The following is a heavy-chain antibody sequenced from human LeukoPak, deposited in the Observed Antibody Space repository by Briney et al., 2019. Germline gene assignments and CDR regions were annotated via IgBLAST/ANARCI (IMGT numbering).Heavy chain of an antibody. J-gene: IGHJ4*02. CDR3: ARLYFTGGNPLSGDNHHGNFDS. CDR1: GFTFSSHA. Sequence: PGGSLRLSCAASGFTFSSHAMSWVRQAPGKGLEWVSVISGSGGSTYYADSVKGRFTISRDNAKNSLFLQMNSLRAEDTAVYFCARLYFTGGNPLSGDNHHGNFDSWGQGTLVTVSS. D-gene: IGHD2-8*02. V-gene: IGHV3-23*01. CDR2: ISGSGGST.